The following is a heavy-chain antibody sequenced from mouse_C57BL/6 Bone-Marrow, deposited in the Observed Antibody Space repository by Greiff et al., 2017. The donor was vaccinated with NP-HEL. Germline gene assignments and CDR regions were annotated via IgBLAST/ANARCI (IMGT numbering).Heavy chain of an antibody. V-gene: IGHV1-42*01. D-gene: IGHD1-1*01. J-gene: IGHJ4*01. CDR3: ARWATVGAMDY. CDR2: INPSTGGT. Sequence: VQLQQSGPELVKPGASVKISCKASGYSFTGYYMNWVKQSPEKSLEWIGEINPSTGGTTYNQKFKAKATLTVDKSSSTAYMQLKSLTSEDSAVYYCARWATVGAMDYWGQGTSVTVSS. CDR1: GYSFTGYY.